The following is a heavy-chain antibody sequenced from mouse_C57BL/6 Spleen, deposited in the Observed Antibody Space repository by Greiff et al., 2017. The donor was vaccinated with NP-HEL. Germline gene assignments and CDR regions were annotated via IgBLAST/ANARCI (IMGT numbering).Heavy chain of an antibody. V-gene: IGHV1-52*01. Sequence: VKLQQPGAELVRPGSSVKLSCKASGYTFTSYWMHWVKQRPIQGLEWIGNIDPSDSETHYNQKFKDKATLTVDKSSSTAYMQLSSLTSEDSAVYYCARLLGTTVVDGAMDYWGQGTSVTVSS. J-gene: IGHJ4*01. CDR2: IDPSDSET. CDR3: ARLLGTTVVDGAMDY. D-gene: IGHD1-1*01. CDR1: GYTFTSYW.